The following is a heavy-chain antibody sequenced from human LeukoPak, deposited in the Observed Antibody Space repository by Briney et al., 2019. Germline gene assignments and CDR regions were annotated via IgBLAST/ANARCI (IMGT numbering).Heavy chain of an antibody. D-gene: IGHD6-6*01. CDR2: ISYDGSNK. CDR1: GFTFSSYA. J-gene: IGHJ4*02. V-gene: IGHV3-30-3*01. CDR3: ARDPQARYSSSFDY. Sequence: GRSLRLSCAASGFTFSSYAMHWVRQAPGKGLEWVAVISYDGSNKYYADSVKGRFTISRDNSKNTLYLQVNSLRAEDTAVYYCARDPQARYSSSFDYWGQGTLVTVSS.